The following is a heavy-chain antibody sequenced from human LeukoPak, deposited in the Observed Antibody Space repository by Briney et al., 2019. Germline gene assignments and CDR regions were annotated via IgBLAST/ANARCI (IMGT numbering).Heavy chain of an antibody. Sequence: SETLSLTCTVSGGSISSSSYYWGWICQPPGKGLEWIETINYSGDTYYNPSLKSRVTISVDSSKNQFSLKLSSVTAADTAVYYCVRLQAVTGNFDYWGQGALVTVSS. CDR1: GGSISSSSYY. D-gene: IGHD1-20*01. CDR2: INYSGDT. CDR3: VRLQAVTGNFDY. V-gene: IGHV4-39*07. J-gene: IGHJ4*02.